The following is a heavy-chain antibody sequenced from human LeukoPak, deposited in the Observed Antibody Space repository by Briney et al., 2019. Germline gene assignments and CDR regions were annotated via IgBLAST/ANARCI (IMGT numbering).Heavy chain of an antibody. CDR3: ARAVLMVRGVMVWFDP. CDR2: IYHSGST. D-gene: IGHD3-10*01. Sequence: PSETLSLTCAVSGGSISSGGYSWSWIRQPPGKGLEWIGYIYHSGSTYYNPSLKSRVTISVDRSKNQFSLKLSSVTAADTAVYYCARAVLMVRGVMVWFDPWGQGTLVTVSS. CDR1: GGSISSGGYS. V-gene: IGHV4-30-2*01. J-gene: IGHJ5*02.